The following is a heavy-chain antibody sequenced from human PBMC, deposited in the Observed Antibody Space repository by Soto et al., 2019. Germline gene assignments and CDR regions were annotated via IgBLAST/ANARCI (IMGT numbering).Heavy chain of an antibody. CDR2: IKSKTDGGTT. CDR3: TTERGYCSSTSCYRDDY. D-gene: IGHD2-2*01. CDR1: GFTFSNAW. Sequence: GSLRLSCAASGFTFSNAWMSWVRQAPGKGLEWVGRIKSKTDGGTTDYAAPVKGRFTISRDDSKNTLYLQMNSLKTEDTAVYYCTTERGYCSSTSCYRDDYWGQGTLVTVSS. J-gene: IGHJ4*02. V-gene: IGHV3-15*01.